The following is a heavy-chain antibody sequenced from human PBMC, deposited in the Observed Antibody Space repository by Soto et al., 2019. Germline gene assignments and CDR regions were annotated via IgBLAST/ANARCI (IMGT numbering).Heavy chain of an antibody. D-gene: IGHD2-15*01. CDR1: GFTFSSYA. V-gene: IGHV3-23*01. CDR2: ISGSGGST. J-gene: IGHJ6*03. Sequence: GSLRLSCAASGFTFSSYAMSWVRQAPGKGLEWVSAISGSGGSTYYADSVKGRFTISRDNSKNTLYLQMNSLRAEDTAVYYCAKGGYCSGGSCYSTGGYYYMDVWGKGTTVTV. CDR3: AKGGYCSGGSCYSTGGYYYMDV.